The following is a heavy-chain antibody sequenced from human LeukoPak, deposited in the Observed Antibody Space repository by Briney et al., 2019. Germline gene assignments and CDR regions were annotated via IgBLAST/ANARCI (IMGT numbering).Heavy chain of an antibody. CDR3: AKWDDGTGYYGDP. V-gene: IGHV3-23*01. J-gene: IGHJ5*01. Sequence: GGSLRLSCTASGFTFSSYAMSWVRQSPGKGLEWVSSISSIITGSSTYYADSVKGRFTVSRDNPKNTVYLQMNSLRAEDTAVYYCAKWDDGTGYYGDPWGQGTLVTVSS. CDR2: ISSIITGSST. D-gene: IGHD3-22*01. CDR1: GFTFSSYA.